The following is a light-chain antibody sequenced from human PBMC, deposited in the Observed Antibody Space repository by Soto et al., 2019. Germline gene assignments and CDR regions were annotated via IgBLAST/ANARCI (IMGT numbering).Light chain of an antibody. V-gene: IGKV1-5*01. CDR3: QQYTNTNNPWL. CDR1: QTISTW. J-gene: IGKJ2*01. Sequence: QMTQSPATLSASVGDRVTITCRAIQTISTWMAWYQQKPGKAPKLLVYDASTLQSGVASRFSGSGSGTEFTLIISGLQPDDSATYYCQQYTNTNNPWLFGQRSKVDI. CDR2: DAS.